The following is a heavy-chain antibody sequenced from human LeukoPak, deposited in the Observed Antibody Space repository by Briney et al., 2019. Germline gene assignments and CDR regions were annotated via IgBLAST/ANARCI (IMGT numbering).Heavy chain of an antibody. CDR2: INPNSGGT. V-gene: IGHV1-2*06. Sequence: ASVKVSCKASGYTFTVYYMHWVRQAPGQGLEWMGRINPNSGGTNYAQKFQGRVTMTRDTSISTAYMELSRLRSDDTAVYYCARVGFTYYYDSSGYLAFDIWGQGTMVTVSS. J-gene: IGHJ3*02. CDR3: ARVGFTYYYDSSGYLAFDI. CDR1: GYTFTVYY. D-gene: IGHD3-22*01.